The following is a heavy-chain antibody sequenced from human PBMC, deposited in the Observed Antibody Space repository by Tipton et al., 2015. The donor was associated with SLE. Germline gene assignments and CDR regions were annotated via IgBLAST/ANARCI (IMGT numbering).Heavy chain of an antibody. J-gene: IGHJ4*02. Sequence: TLSLTCTVSGDSISSYYWSWIRQPPGKGLEWIGEINHRGSTNYNPSLKSRVTISVDTSKNQFSLKLSSVTAADTAVYYCARDPLTGEVDYWGQGTLVTVSS. D-gene: IGHD7-27*01. CDR2: INHRGST. CDR1: GDSISSYY. V-gene: IGHV4-34*01. CDR3: ARDPLTGEVDY.